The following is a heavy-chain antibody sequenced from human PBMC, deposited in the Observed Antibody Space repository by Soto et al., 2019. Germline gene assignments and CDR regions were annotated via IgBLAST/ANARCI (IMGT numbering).Heavy chain of an antibody. Sequence: SETLSLTCTVSGCSVSSGSYYWSWIRQPPGKGLEWIGYIYYSGSTNYNPSLKSRVTISVDTSKNQFSLKLSSVTAADTAVYYCARHEGGNYDILTGPPLSDVDYYYMDVWGKGTTVTVSS. J-gene: IGHJ6*03. D-gene: IGHD3-9*01. CDR2: IYYSGST. CDR3: ARHEGGNYDILTGPPLSDVDYYYMDV. V-gene: IGHV4-61*01. CDR1: GCSVSSGSYY.